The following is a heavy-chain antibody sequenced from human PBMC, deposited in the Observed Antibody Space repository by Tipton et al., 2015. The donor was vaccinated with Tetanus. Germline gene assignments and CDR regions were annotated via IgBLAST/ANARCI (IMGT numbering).Heavy chain of an antibody. Sequence: QSGAEVKKPGASVKVSCQASGYTFINHNMHWVRQAPGQGLEWMGIIIPSGGNTRHAQKFQGRVTMTRDTSTSTVYMELSSLRSEDTAVYYCVRGPPPESDWNYLIDFWGQGTLVTVSS. J-gene: IGHJ4*02. D-gene: IGHD1-7*01. V-gene: IGHV1-46*01. CDR1: GYTFINHN. CDR3: VRGPPPESDWNYLIDF. CDR2: IIPSGGNT.